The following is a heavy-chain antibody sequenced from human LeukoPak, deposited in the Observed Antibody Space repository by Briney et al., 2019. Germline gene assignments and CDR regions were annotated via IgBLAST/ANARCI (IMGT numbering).Heavy chain of an antibody. D-gene: IGHD5-18*01. CDR3: AKDRVVEGYSYGYRFDY. J-gene: IGHJ4*02. CDR2: ISSSASST. V-gene: IGHV3-23*01. CDR1: GFTFSSYA. Sequence: AGSLRLSCAASGFTFSSYAMSWVRQPPAKGLERVSSISSSASSTYYADSFNGRFTISRDNSKNTLYLPLNSLRAEETAVYYCAKDRVVEGYSYGYRFDYWGQGTLVTVSS.